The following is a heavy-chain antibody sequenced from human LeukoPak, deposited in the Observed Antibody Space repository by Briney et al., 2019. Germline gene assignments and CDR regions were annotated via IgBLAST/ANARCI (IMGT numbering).Heavy chain of an antibody. Sequence: PGGSLRLSCAASGFTFSSYAMHWVRQAPGKGLEWVAVISYDGSNKYYADSVKGRFTLSRDNSKNTLYLQMNRLRAEDTAVYYCARAGGSWGQGTLVTVSS. CDR1: GFTFSSYA. V-gene: IGHV3-30-3*01. CDR3: ARAGGS. CDR2: ISYDGSNK. J-gene: IGHJ5*02.